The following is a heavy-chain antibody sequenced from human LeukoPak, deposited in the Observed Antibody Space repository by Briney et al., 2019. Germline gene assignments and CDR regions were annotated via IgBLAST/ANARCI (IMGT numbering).Heavy chain of an antibody. Sequence: GASVKVPCKASGYTFTGYYMHWVRQAPGQGLEWMGWINPNSGGTNYAQKFQGWVTMTRDTSISTAYMELSRLRSDDTAVYYCARGGYSSSWSLAFDIWGQGTMVTVSS. CDR3: ARGGYSSSWSLAFDI. D-gene: IGHD6-13*01. CDR1: GYTFTGYY. V-gene: IGHV1-2*04. J-gene: IGHJ3*02. CDR2: INPNSGGT.